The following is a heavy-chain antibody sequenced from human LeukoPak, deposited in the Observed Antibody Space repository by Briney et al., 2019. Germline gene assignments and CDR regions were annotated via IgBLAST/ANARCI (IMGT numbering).Heavy chain of an antibody. D-gene: IGHD6-6*01. CDR1: GFTFSSYS. CDR3: ARDSGRSIAARNAFDI. V-gene: IGHV3-21*01. Sequence: PGGSLRLSCAASGFTFSSYSMNWVRQAPGKGLEWVSSISSSSSYIYYADSVKGRFTISRDNAKNSLYLQMNSLRAEDTAVYYCARDSGRSIAARNAFDIWGQGTMVTVSS. CDR2: ISSSSSYI. J-gene: IGHJ3*02.